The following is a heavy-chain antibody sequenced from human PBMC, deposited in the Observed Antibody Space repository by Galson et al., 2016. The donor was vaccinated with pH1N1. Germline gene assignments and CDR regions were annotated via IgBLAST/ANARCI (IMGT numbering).Heavy chain of an antibody. CDR3: ASPSRPPREIHLWSPNDAFDI. CDR2: IIPILGTA. Sequence: SVKVSCKASGGTFSSYAINWVRQAPGQGLEWMGGIIPILGTANYVQKFQGRVTITADESTSTAYMELSSLRSEDTAVYYCASPSRPPREIHLWSPNDAFDIWGQGTMVTVSS. CDR1: GGTFSSYA. V-gene: IGHV1-69*13. J-gene: IGHJ3*02. D-gene: IGHD5-18*01.